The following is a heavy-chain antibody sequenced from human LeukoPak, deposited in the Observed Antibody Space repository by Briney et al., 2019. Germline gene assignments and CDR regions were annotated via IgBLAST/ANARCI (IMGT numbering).Heavy chain of an antibody. Sequence: SETLSLTCTVSGGSISSSGYYWGWIRQPPGTGLEWIGSIYYSGSTYYNPSLMSRVTISVDTSKNQFSLNLSSVTAADTAVYYCARPRNSGYDYLSSFSYWGQGTLVTVSS. CDR1: GGSISSSGYY. D-gene: IGHD5-12*01. V-gene: IGHV4-39*01. CDR3: ARPRNSGYDYLSSFSY. CDR2: IYYSGST. J-gene: IGHJ4*02.